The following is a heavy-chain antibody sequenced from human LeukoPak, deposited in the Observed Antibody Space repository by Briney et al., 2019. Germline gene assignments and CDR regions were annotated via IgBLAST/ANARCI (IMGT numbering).Heavy chain of an antibody. V-gene: IGHV1-2*02. D-gene: IGHD3-10*01. CDR3: AREGGKYYGSGVYYYYYMDV. J-gene: IGHJ6*03. CDR1: GYTFTGYY. Sequence: ASASVSCKASGYTFTGYYIHWVRQAPGQGLEWMGWSKANSGVTNYAQRFQGRVTMTRDTSISTAYMELSSLRSDDTAVYYCAREGGKYYGSGVYYYYYMDVWGKGTTVTISS. CDR2: SKANSGVT.